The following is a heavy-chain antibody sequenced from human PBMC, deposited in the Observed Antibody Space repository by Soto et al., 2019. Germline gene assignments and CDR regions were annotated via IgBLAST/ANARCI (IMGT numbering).Heavy chain of an antibody. V-gene: IGHV5-10-1*01. D-gene: IGHD3-10*01. Sequence: RGESLKISCKGSGYSFAGSWITWVRQKPGKGLEWMGRIDPSDSQTYYSPSFRGHVTISVTKSITTVFLQWSSLRASDTAVYYCARGRSSRELYPTYFDSWGQGTLVTVSS. CDR3: ARGRSSRELYPTYFDS. CDR2: IDPSDSQT. CDR1: GYSFAGSW. J-gene: IGHJ4*02.